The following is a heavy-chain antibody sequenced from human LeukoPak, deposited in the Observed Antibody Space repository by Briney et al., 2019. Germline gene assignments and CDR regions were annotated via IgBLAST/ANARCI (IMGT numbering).Heavy chain of an antibody. CDR3: ARVRYYGDYYFDY. J-gene: IGHJ4*02. Sequence: ASVKVSCKASGYTFTSYYMHWVRQAPGQGLEWMGIINPSGGSTSYAQKFQGRVTMTRDTSISTAYMELSRLRSDDTAVYYCARVRYYGDYYFDYWGQGTLVTVSS. CDR1: GYTFTSYY. CDR2: INPSGGST. D-gene: IGHD4-17*01. V-gene: IGHV1-46*01.